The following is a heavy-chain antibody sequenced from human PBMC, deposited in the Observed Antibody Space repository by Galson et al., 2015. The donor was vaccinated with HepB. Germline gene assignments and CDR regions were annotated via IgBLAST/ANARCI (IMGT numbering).Heavy chain of an antibody. Sequence: SLRLSCAASGFTFKNSAMHWVRQAPNKGLQWVAVISFDANNKDYSDSVKGRFTVSRDNSNNTLYLQMNSLRGDDTAVYLCARGHYYGSVDYWGQGILVTVSS. J-gene: IGHJ4*02. CDR2: ISFDANNK. D-gene: IGHD3-10*01. CDR1: GFTFKNSA. V-gene: IGHV3-30-3*01. CDR3: ARGHYYGSVDY.